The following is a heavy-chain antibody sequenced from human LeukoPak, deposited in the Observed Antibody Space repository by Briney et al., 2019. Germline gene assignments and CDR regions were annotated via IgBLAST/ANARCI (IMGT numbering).Heavy chain of an antibody. CDR1: GYTFTAYY. CDR2: INPNSGGT. D-gene: IGHD6-19*01. CDR3: ARDSRYKQWLAHFDY. J-gene: IGHJ4*02. V-gene: IGHV1-2*02. Sequence: GASVTVSCTASGYTFTAYYMHWVRRAPGQGLEWMGWINPNSGGTNYAQKFQGRVTMTRDTSISTAYMEMSRLRSDDTAVYYCARDSRYKQWLAHFDYWGQGTLVTVSS.